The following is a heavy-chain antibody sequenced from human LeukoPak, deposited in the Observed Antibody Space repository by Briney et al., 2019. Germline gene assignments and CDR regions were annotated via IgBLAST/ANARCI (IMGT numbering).Heavy chain of an antibody. V-gene: IGHV1-8*03. CDR2: MNPNSGIT. J-gene: IGHJ6*03. Sequence: ASVKVSCKASGYTFTSYDINWVRQATGQGLEWMGWMNPNSGITGYAQKFQGRVTITRNTSISTAYMELSSLRSEDTAVYYCARLQRIGRGNKWYYMDVWGKGTTVAVSS. CDR1: GYTFTSYD. CDR3: ARLQRIGRGNKWYYMDV. D-gene: IGHD3-16*01.